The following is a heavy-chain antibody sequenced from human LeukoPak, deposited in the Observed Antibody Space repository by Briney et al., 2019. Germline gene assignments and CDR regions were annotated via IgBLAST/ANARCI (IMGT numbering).Heavy chain of an antibody. CDR2: IYYSGST. CDR3: ARSGSYDPFDY. J-gene: IGHJ4*02. CDR1: GGSISSYY. D-gene: IGHD1-26*01. Sequence: SKTLSLTCTVSGGSISSYYWSWIRQPPGKGLEWIGYIYYSGSTNYNPSLKSRVTISVDTSKNQFSLKLSSVTAADTAVYYCARSGSYDPFDYWGQGTLVTVSS. V-gene: IGHV4-59*12.